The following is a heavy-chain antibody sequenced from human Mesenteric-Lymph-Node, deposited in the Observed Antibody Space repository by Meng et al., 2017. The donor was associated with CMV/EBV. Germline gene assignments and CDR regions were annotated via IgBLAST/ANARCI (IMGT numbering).Heavy chain of an antibody. J-gene: IGHJ3*02. Sequence: GESLKISCVASGFTFSSYTMNWVRQAPGKGLEWVASMTNSDSQIYYADSVKGRFTISRDNAKNSLYLQMNSLRAEDTAVYYCARVYCSSTSCLIGGAFDIWAQGTMVTVSS. CDR1: GFTFSSYT. V-gene: IGHV3-21*01. CDR2: MTNSDSQI. CDR3: ARVYCSSTSCLIGGAFDI. D-gene: IGHD2-2*01.